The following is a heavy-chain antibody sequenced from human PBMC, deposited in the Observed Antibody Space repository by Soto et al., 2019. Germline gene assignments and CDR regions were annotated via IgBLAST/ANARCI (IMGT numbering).Heavy chain of an antibody. Sequence: EVQLVESGGGLVQPGGSLRLSCATSGFTFSPYWMHWVRQAPGMGLMWVSRINHDGSDTIYADSVSGRFIVSRANAHNTVYLQMNTLTVDDTALYFCVIEVSCDDKSHPRGWFDPWGHRALVTVSS. CDR2: INHDGSDT. CDR1: GFTFSPYW. J-gene: IGHJ5*02. V-gene: IGHV3-74*01. D-gene: IGHD3-10*01. CDR3: VIEVSCDDKSHPRGWFDP.